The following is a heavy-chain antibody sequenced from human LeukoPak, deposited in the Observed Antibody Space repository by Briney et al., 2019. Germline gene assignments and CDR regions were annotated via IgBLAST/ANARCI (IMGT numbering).Heavy chain of an antibody. J-gene: IGHJ4*02. CDR3: ARGLSNSRRTLLGLDY. Sequence: KPSETPSLTCAASGYSISTGYYWGWIRQPPGKGLEWIGSIFHSGITYYSPSLESRVTISVDTSKNQFSLKLSSVTAADTAVYYCARGLSNSRRTLLGLDYWGQGTLVTVSS. CDR1: GYSISTGYY. V-gene: IGHV4-38-2*01. D-gene: IGHD3-16*01. CDR2: IFHSGIT.